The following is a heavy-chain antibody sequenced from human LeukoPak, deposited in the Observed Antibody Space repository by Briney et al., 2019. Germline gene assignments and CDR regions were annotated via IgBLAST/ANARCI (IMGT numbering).Heavy chain of an antibody. CDR3: ARDQGSSSWYGFWDY. V-gene: IGHV1-18*01. CDR2: ISAYNGNT. D-gene: IGHD6-13*01. CDR1: GYTFTSYG. J-gene: IGHJ4*02. Sequence: ASVKVPCKASGYTFTSYGISWVRQAPGQGLEWMGWISAYNGNTNYAQKLQGRVTMTTDTSTSTAYMELRSLRSDDTAVYYCARDQGSSSWYGFWDYWGQGTLVTVSS.